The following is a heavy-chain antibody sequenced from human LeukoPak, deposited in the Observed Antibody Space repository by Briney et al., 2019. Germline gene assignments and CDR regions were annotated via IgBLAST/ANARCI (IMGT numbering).Heavy chain of an antibody. CDR1: GDSISNYY. Sequence: SETLSLTCAVSGDSISNYYWSWIRQPPAKGLERVGCMHSNGDTTYNLSLKSRLTMAIDTSKNQLSLKMRSVNTADTAVYYCAGDIRIVGATRYFDYWGQGTLVTVSS. J-gene: IGHJ4*02. D-gene: IGHD1-26*01. CDR3: AGDIRIVGATRYFDY. CDR2: MHSNGDT. V-gene: IGHV4-59*01.